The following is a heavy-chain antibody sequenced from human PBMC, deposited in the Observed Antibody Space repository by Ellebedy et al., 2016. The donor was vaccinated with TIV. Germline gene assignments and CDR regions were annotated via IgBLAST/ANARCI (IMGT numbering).Heavy chain of an antibody. CDR3: AKSPNWSLHN. CDR1: GFNFGVYD. J-gene: IGHJ4*02. D-gene: IGHD1-1*01. V-gene: IGHV3-23*01. Sequence: GESLKISCAASGFNFGVYDMTWVRQAPGKGLAWVSSISSNGEGTKYAESVTGRFTISRDISRNTLYLQLHSLRADDTAVYYCAKSPNWSLHNWGQGTPVTVSS. CDR2: ISSNGEGT.